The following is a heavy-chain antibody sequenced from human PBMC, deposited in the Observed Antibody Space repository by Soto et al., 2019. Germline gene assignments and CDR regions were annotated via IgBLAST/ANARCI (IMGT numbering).Heavy chain of an antibody. CDR2: INGGDGDM. V-gene: IGHV1-3*01. CDR3: ASARAIAVGGLTWFDS. D-gene: IGHD6-13*01. J-gene: IGHJ5*01. Sequence: QVQLVQSGAEVKKPGASVKVSCKASGYSFIKYTIHWVRQAPGQRLEWMGWINGGDGDMKFSQKFQGRATMTRDTTASTTYMELSSLGSEDTALYYCASARAIAVGGLTWFDSWGQGTLVTVSS. CDR1: GYSFIKYT.